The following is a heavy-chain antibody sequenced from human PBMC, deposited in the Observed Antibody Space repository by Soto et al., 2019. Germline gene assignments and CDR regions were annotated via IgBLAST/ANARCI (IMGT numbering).Heavy chain of an antibody. CDR1: GYTFTSYY. Sequence: ASVKVSCKASGYTFTSYYMHWVRQAPGQGLEWMGIINPSGGSTSYAQKFQGRVTMTRDTSTSTVYMELSSLRSEDTAVYYCARGRTKSPSTEHGFDYWGQGTLVTVSS. V-gene: IGHV1-46*01. J-gene: IGHJ4*02. CDR2: INPSGGST. CDR3: ARGRTKSPSTEHGFDY.